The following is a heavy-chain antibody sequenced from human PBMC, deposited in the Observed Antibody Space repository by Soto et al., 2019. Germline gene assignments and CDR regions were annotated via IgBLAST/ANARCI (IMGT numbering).Heavy chain of an antibody. CDR3: AGGLTGDIYWFDP. CDR2: IYYSGST. Sequence: QLQLQESGPGLVKPSETLSLTCTVSGGSISSSYYYWGWIRQPPGKGLEWIGSIYYSGSTYCNPSLKSRVTLSVDTPKNQFSLKLTAVTAAATAVYYCAGGLTGDIYWFDPWGQGILVTVSS. D-gene: IGHD7-27*01. CDR1: GGSISSSYYY. J-gene: IGHJ5*02. V-gene: IGHV4-39*01.